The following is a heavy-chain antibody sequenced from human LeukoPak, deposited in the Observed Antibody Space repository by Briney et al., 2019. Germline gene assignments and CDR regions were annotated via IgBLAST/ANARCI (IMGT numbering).Heavy chain of an antibody. D-gene: IGHD6-13*01. CDR1: GGSISSYY. V-gene: IGHV4-59*01. J-gene: IGHJ5*02. Sequence: PSETLSLTCTVSGGSISSYYWSWIRQPPGKGLEWIGYIYYSGSTNYNPSLKSRVTISVDTSKNQFSLKLSSVTAADTAVYYCAGSYSSSWYGYNWFDPWGQGTLVTVSS. CDR3: AGSYSSSWYGYNWFDP. CDR2: IYYSGST.